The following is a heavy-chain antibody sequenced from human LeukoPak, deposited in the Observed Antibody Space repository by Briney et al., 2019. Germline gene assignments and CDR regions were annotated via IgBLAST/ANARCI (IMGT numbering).Heavy chain of an antibody. J-gene: IGHJ6*03. D-gene: IGHD1-26*01. V-gene: IGHV4-39*01. CDR2: INYSGTP. CDR1: GDSFSSSSYY. Sequence: SETLSLTCSVSGDSFSSSSYYWGWIRQPPGKGLEWIGSINYSGTPYYNPSLKSRLTISVDTSKNQFSLRLSSVTVADTAVYYCARLNIVGATSSYYMDVWGKGTTVTVSS. CDR3: ARLNIVGATSSYYMDV.